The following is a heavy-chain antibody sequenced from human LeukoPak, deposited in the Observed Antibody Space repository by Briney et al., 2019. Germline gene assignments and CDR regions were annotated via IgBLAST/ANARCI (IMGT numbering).Heavy chain of an antibody. J-gene: IGHJ3*02. Sequence: GGSLRLSCAASGFTVSSNYMSWVRQAPGKGLEWVANIKQDGSEKYYVDSVKGRFTISRDNAKNSLYLQMNSLRAEDTAVYYCARDWGPYDSSGYYSQGDAFDIWGQGTMVTVSS. CDR1: GFTVSSNY. D-gene: IGHD3-22*01. CDR3: ARDWGPYDSSGYYSQGDAFDI. V-gene: IGHV3-7*03. CDR2: IKQDGSEK.